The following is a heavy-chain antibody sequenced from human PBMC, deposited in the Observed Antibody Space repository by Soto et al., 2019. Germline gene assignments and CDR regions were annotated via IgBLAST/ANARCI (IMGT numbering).Heavy chain of an antibody. D-gene: IGHD3-10*01. J-gene: IGHJ4*02. V-gene: IGHV3-21*01. CDR3: ARVQLAVRGVISPDY. CDR2: ISSSSSYI. Sequence: GGSLRLSCTASGFTFSSFSMNWVRHAPGKGLEWVSSISSSSSYIYYADSVKGRFTISRDNAKNSLYLQMNSLRAEDTAVYYCARVQLAVRGVISPDYWGQGTLVTVSS. CDR1: GFTFSSFS.